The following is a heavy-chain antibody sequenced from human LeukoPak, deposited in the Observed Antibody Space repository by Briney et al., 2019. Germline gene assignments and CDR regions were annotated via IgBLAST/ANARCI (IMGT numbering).Heavy chain of an antibody. J-gene: IGHJ6*02. CDR1: GFTFRSYA. V-gene: IGHV3-23*01. D-gene: IGHD4-23*01. Sequence: GGSLRPSCAASGFTFRSYAMSWVRQAPGKGLEWVSGISNSGGSTYYADSVKGRFTISRDNSKSTLYLQMNSLRAEDTAVYYCAKVAYGGNTRDYGMDVWGRGTTVTVSS. CDR2: ISNSGGST. CDR3: AKVAYGGNTRDYGMDV.